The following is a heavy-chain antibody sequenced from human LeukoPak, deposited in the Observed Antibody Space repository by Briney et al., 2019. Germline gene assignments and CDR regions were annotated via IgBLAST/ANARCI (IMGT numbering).Heavy chain of an antibody. Sequence: SVKVSCKASGGTFSSYAISWVRQAPGQGLEWMGRIIPILGIANYAQKFQGRVTITADKSTSTAYMELSSLRSENTAVYYCARSPTVAWYYFDYWGQGTLVTVSS. CDR2: IIPILGIA. J-gene: IGHJ4*02. CDR3: ARSPTVAWYYFDY. D-gene: IGHD4-23*01. V-gene: IGHV1-69*04. CDR1: GGTFSSYA.